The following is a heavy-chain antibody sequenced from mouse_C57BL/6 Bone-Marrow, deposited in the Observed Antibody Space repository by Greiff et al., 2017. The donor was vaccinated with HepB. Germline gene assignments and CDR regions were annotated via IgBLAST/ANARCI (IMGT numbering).Heavy chain of an antibody. J-gene: IGHJ3*01. V-gene: IGHV5-17*01. CDR1: GFAFSDYG. CDR2: ISSGSSTI. Sequence: DVKLVESGGGLVKPGGSLKLSCAASGFAFSDYGMHWVRQAPEKGLEWVAYISSGSSTIYYADTVKGRFTISRDNAKNTLFLQMTSLRSEDTAMYYCARGQFAYWGQGTLVTVSA. CDR3: ARGQFAY.